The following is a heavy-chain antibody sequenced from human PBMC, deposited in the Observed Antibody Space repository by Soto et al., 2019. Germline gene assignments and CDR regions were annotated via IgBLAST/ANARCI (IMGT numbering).Heavy chain of an antibody. D-gene: IGHD3-22*01. Sequence: EVQLVESGGGLVKPGGSLRLSCAASGFTFSNAWMSWVRQAPGKGLEWVGRIKSKTDGGTTDYAAPVKGRFTISRDDSKNTLYLQMNSLKTEDTAVYYCTTDDTTRYDSSGYYYLDYYYGMDVWGQGTTVTVSS. V-gene: IGHV3-15*01. CDR3: TTDDTTRYDSSGYYYLDYYYGMDV. CDR1: GFTFSNAW. J-gene: IGHJ6*02. CDR2: IKSKTDGGTT.